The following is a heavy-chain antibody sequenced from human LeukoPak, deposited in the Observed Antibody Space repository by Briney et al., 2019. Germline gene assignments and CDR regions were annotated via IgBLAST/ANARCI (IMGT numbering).Heavy chain of an antibody. V-gene: IGHV3-23*01. J-gene: IGHJ4*02. CDR3: AKSRPGGIVITFGGVIAPPDY. D-gene: IGHD3-16*02. Sequence: GGSPRLSCAASGFTFSSYAMSWVRQAPGKGLEWVSTISGSGGSTYYADSVKGRFTISRDNSKNTLYLQMNSLRAEDTAVFYCAKSRPGGIVITFGGVIAPPDYWGQGTLVTVSS. CDR2: ISGSGGST. CDR1: GFTFSSYA.